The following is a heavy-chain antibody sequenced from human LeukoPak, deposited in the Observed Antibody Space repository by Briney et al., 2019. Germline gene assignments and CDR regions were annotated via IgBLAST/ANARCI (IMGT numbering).Heavy chain of an antibody. CDR1: GFTFSSYA. Sequence: GGSLRLSCAASGFTFSSYAMSWVRQAPGKGLEWVSAISGSGGSTYYADSVKDRFTISGDNSKNTLYLQMNSLRAEDTAVYYCAPWSGGGGYWGQGTLVTVSS. D-gene: IGHD3-3*01. CDR3: APWSGGGGY. V-gene: IGHV3-23*01. CDR2: ISGSGGST. J-gene: IGHJ4*02.